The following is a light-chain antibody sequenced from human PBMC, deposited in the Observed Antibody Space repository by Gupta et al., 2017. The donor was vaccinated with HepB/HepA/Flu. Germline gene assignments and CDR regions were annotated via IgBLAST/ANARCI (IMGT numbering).Light chain of an antibody. CDR3: QQRSNWRFT. Sequence: EIVLTQSPATLSLSPGERATLSCRASQSISSYLAWYQQKPGQAPRLLIYEASNRATGIPARFSGSGSGTDFTLTTSSLEPEDFAVYYCQQRSNWRFTFGPGTKVDIK. J-gene: IGKJ3*01. CDR1: QSISSY. V-gene: IGKV3-11*01. CDR2: EAS.